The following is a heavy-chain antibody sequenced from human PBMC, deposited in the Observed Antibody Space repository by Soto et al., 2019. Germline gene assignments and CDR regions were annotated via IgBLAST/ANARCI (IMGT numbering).Heavy chain of an antibody. CDR2: ISYDGSNK. J-gene: IGHJ4*02. CDR3: ARAGPSPTSYYFDY. V-gene: IGHV3-30-3*01. Sequence: GGSLRLSCAASGFTFSSYAMHWVRQAPGKGLEWVAVISYDGSNKYYADSVKGRFTISRDNSKNTLYLQMNSLRAEDTAVYYCARAGPSPTSYYFDYWGQGTLVTASS. D-gene: IGHD3-16*02. CDR1: GFTFSSYA.